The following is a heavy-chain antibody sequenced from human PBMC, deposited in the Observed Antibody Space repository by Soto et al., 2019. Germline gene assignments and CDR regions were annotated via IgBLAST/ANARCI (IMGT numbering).Heavy chain of an antibody. CDR3: ARAVDYYYYGMDV. CDR2: INHSGST. CDR1: GGSFSGYY. J-gene: IGHJ6*02. V-gene: IGHV4-34*01. Sequence: SETLSLTCAVYGGSFSGYYWSWIRQPPGKGLEWIGEINHSGSTNYNPSLKSRVTISVDTSKNQFSLKLSSVTAADTAVYYCARAVDYYYYGMDVWGQGTTVTVSS.